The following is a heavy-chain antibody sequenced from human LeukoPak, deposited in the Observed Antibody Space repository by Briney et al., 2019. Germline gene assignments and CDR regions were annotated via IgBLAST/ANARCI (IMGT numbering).Heavy chain of an antibody. Sequence: GGSLRLSCAASGFTFKNYAMSWVRQAPGEGLEWVSAISGSGGSTYYADSVKGRFTISRDNSKNTLYLQMNSLRAEDTAVYYCAKDDNYIRFLSWGQGTLVTVSS. CDR3: AKDDNYIRFLS. J-gene: IGHJ5*02. D-gene: IGHD3-16*01. V-gene: IGHV3-23*01. CDR2: ISGSGGST. CDR1: GFTFKNYA.